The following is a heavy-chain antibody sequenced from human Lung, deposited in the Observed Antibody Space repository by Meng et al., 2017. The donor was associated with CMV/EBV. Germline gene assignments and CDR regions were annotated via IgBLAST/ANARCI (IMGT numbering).Heavy chain of an antibody. D-gene: IGHD2-2*03. CDR3: ARDVGSGAAGY. CDR2: INPNNGDT. Sequence: ASVXVSCKASGYTFIDHYIHWVRQAPGQGLQWMGWINPNNGDTNYAQRFQGRVSMTTDTSKGTVCMELSRLTSDDTAIFYCARDVGSGAAGYWGRGTQVTVSS. J-gene: IGHJ4*02. CDR1: GYTFIDHY. V-gene: IGHV1-2*02.